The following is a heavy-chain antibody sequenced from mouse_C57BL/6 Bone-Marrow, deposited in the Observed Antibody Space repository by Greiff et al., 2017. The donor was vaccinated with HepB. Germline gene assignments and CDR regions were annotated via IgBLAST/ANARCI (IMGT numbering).Heavy chain of an antibody. D-gene: IGHD1-1*01. CDR1: GYTFTDYY. Sequence: QVQLQQSGPELVKPGASVKISCKASGYTFTDYYINWVKQRPGQGLEWIGWIFPGSGSTYYNEKFKGKATLTVDKSSSTAYMLLSSLTSEDSAVYFCARLFYYGSSYVSDFDVWGTGTTVTVSS. J-gene: IGHJ1*03. CDR2: IFPGSGST. V-gene: IGHV1-75*01. CDR3: ARLFYYGSSYVSDFDV.